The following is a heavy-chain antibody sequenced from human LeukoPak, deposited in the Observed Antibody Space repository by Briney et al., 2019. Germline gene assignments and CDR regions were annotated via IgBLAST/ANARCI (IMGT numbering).Heavy chain of an antibody. CDR3: ARAPLVGSSTSYYYYGMDV. CDR1: GFTFSSYA. CDR2: ISSSSSYI. J-gene: IGHJ6*02. D-gene: IGHD2-2*01. V-gene: IGHV3-21*01. Sequence: GGSLRLSCAASGFTFSSYAMSWVRQAPGKGLEWVSSISSSSSYIYYADSVKGRFTISRDNAKNSLYLQMNSLRAEDTAVYYCARAPLVGSSTSYYYYGMDVWGQGTTVTVSS.